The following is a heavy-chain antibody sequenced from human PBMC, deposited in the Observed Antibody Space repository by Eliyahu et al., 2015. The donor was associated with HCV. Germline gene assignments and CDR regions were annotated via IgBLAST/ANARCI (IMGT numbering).Heavy chain of an antibody. J-gene: IGHJ6*02. Sequence: EVQLVESGGGLVQPGGSLRLSCAASGFTVSSNYRSWVRQAPGKGLEWVSVIYSGGSTYYADSVKGRFTISRDNSKNTLYLQMNSLRAEDTAVYYCARVSRIDDYGTYYYYGMDVWGQGTTVTVSS. CDR1: GFTVSSNY. D-gene: IGHD4-17*01. CDR3: ARVSRIDDYGTYYYYGMDV. V-gene: IGHV3-66*01. CDR2: IYSGGST.